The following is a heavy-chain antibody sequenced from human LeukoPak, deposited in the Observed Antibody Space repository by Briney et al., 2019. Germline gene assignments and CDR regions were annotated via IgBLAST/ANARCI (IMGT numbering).Heavy chain of an antibody. CDR3: ARVRYYYDSSGYLNYYMDV. J-gene: IGHJ6*03. D-gene: IGHD3-22*01. Sequence: SETLFLTCTVSGGSISSYYWSWIRQPPGKGLEWIGYIYYSGSTNYSPSLKSRVTISVDTSKNQFSLKLSSVTAADTAVYYCARVRYYYDSSGYLNYYMDVWGKGTTVTVSS. V-gene: IGHV4-59*01. CDR1: GGSISSYY. CDR2: IYYSGST.